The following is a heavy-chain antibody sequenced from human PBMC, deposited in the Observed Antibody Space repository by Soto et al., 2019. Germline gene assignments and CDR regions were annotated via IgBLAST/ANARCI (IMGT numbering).Heavy chain of an antibody. CDR3: AAGGGLPRYY. D-gene: IGHD5-12*01. Sequence: PSETLSLTCTVSGGSISSYYWSWIRQPPGKGLEWIGYIYYSGSTNYNPSLKSRVTISVDRSKNQFSLKLSSVTAADTAVYYCAAGGGLPRYYWGQGTRVTVAS. V-gene: IGHV4-59*12. CDR2: IYYSGST. J-gene: IGHJ4*02. CDR1: GGSISSYY.